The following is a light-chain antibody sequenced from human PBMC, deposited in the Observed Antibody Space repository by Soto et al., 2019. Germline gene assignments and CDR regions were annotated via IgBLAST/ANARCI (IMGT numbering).Light chain of an antibody. V-gene: IGKV3-20*01. Sequence: EIVLTQSPGTVSLSPGQRATLSCRASQSVSSDYLAWYQQKPGQAPRLVLCGASSRATGIPDRFSGSGSGTDFTLTISRLEPEDFAVYYCQQYGSSPQTLGQGTKVDIK. CDR3: QQYGSSPQT. CDR1: QSVSSDY. CDR2: GAS. J-gene: IGKJ1*01.